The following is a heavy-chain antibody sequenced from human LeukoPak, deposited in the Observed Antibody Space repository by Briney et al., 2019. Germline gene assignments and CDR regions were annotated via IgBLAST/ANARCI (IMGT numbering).Heavy chain of an antibody. CDR1: GGSISSYY. D-gene: IGHD6-13*01. CDR2: IYYSGST. J-gene: IGHJ6*03. Sequence: SETLSLICTVSGGSISSYYWSWIRQPPGKGLEWIGYIYYSGSTNYNPSLKSRVTISVDTSKNQFSLKLSSVTAADTAVYYCARGAHGSSWYYYYYYMDVWGKGTTVTISS. V-gene: IGHV4-59*01. CDR3: ARGAHGSSWYYYYYYMDV.